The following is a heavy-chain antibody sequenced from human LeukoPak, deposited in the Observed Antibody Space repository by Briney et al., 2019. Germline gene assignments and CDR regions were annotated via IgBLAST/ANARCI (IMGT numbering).Heavy chain of an antibody. Sequence: PAGSLRLSCAASGFTFSSYGMHWVRPAPGKGLEWVAFIRYDGSNKYYADSVKGRFTISRDNSKNTLYLQMNSLRAEDTAVYYCAKDARDYGDYTYWGQGTLVTVSS. J-gene: IGHJ4*02. CDR3: AKDARDYGDYTY. V-gene: IGHV3-30*02. CDR2: IRYDGSNK. D-gene: IGHD4-17*01. CDR1: GFTFSSYG.